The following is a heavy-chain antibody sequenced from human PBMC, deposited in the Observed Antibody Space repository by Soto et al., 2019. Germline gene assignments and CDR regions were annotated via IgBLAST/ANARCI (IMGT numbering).Heavy chain of an antibody. CDR2: ISSSSSYI. CDR3: ARDLRFLEVDGPFGYYYGMDV. CDR1: GFTFSSYS. Sequence: PGGSLRLSCAASGFTFSSYSMNWVRQAPGKGLEWVSSISSSSSYIYYADSVKGRFTISRDNAKNSLYLQMNSLRAEDTAVYYCARDLRFLEVDGPFGYYYGMDVWGQGTTVTVSS. V-gene: IGHV3-21*01. D-gene: IGHD3-3*01. J-gene: IGHJ6*02.